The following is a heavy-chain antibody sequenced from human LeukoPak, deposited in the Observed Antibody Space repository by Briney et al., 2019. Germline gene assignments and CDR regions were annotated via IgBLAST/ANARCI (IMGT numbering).Heavy chain of an antibody. D-gene: IGHD2/OR15-2a*01. J-gene: IGHJ6*02. CDR2: IIPIFGTA. CDR1: GGTFSSYA. V-gene: IGHV1-69*13. CDR3: ARGLVKGYYYYGMDV. Sequence: SVKVSCKASGGTFSSYAISWVRQAPGQGLEWMGGIIPIFGTANYAQKFQGRVTITADESTSTAYMELSSLRSEDTAVYYCARGLVKGYYYYGMDVWGQGTTVTVSS.